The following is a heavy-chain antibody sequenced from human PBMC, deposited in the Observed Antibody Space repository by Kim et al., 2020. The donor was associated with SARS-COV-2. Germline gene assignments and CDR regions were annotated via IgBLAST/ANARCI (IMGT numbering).Heavy chain of an antibody. CDR3: ALTATYPSMVRGRFDP. V-gene: IGHV2-5*02. Sequence: SGPTLVNPTQTLTLTCTFSGFSLSTSGVGVGWIRQPPGKALEWLALIYWDDDKRYSPSLKSRLTITKDTSKNQVVLTMTNMDPVDTATYYCALTATYPSMVRGRFDPWGQGTLVTVSS. CDR2: IYWDDDK. D-gene: IGHD3-10*01. J-gene: IGHJ5*02. CDR1: GFSLSTSGVG.